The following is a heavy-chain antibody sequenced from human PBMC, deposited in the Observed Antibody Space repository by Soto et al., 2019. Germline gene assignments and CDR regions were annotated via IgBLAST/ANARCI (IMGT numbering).Heavy chain of an antibody. CDR2: NYWNDDK. CDR1: GFSLSTSGVG. J-gene: IGHJ6*02. D-gene: IGHD5-18*01. V-gene: IGHV2-5*01. CDR3: ARYVDTAMAPHYCYGLDV. Sequence: SGPTLVNPTQTLTLTCTFSGFSLSTSGVGVGWIRQPPGKALEWLGINYWNDDKRYSPSLKSRLTFTKDTSKNQVVLTMTNMDPVDTATYYCARYVDTAMAPHYCYGLDVWGQGTTVTVSS.